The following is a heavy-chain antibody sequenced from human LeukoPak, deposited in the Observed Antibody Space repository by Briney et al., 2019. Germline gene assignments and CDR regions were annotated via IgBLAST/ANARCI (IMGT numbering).Heavy chain of an antibody. CDR1: GFTFGDYA. CDR2: IRSKAYGGTT. Sequence: PGGSLRLSCTASGFTFGDYAMSWVRQAPGKGLEWVGFIRSKAYGGTTEYAASVKGRFTISRDDSKSIAYLQMNSLKTEDTAVYYCTRVSIAVAGRFNWFDPWGQGTLATVSS. J-gene: IGHJ5*02. D-gene: IGHD6-19*01. V-gene: IGHV3-49*04. CDR3: TRVSIAVAGRFNWFDP.